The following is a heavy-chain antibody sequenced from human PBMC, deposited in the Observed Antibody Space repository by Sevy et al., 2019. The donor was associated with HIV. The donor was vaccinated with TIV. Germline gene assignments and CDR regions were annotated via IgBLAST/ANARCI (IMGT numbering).Heavy chain of an antibody. J-gene: IGHJ6*02. D-gene: IGHD3-10*01. CDR1: GFTFSSYA. Sequence: GGSLRLSCAASGFTFSSYAMHWARQAPGKGLEWVAVISYDGSNKYYADSVKGRFSISRDKAKNTLYLQMNSLRVEETAVYYCAKPVFGLGSGSPYYYYGMDVWGQGTTVTVSS. CDR3: AKPVFGLGSGSPYYYYGMDV. CDR2: ISYDGSNK. V-gene: IGHV3-30*04.